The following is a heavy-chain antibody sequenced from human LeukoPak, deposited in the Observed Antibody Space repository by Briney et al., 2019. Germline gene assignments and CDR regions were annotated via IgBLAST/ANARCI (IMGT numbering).Heavy chain of an antibody. CDR2: INPSGGST. J-gene: IGHJ2*01. CDR3: ARDPYYYDSSGYSLYWYFDL. D-gene: IGHD3-22*01. V-gene: IGHV1-46*01. Sequence: ASVKVSCKASGGTFSSYAISWVRQAPGQGLEWMGIINPSGGSTSYAQKFQGRVTMTRDMSTSTVYMELSSLRSEGTAVYYCARDPYYYDSSGYSLYWYFDLWGRGTLVTVSS. CDR1: GGTFSSYA.